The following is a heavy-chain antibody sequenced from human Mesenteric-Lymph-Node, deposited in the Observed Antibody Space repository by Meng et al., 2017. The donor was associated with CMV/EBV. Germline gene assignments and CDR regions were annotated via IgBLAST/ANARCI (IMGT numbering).Heavy chain of an antibody. CDR2: IYYSGST. V-gene: IGHV4-59*01. CDR3: ARAFLPDYYDSSGYSNWFDP. J-gene: IGHJ5*02. Sequence: SETLSLTCTVSGGSISSYYWSWIRQPPGKGLEWIGYIYYSGSTNYNPSLKSRVTISVDTSKNQFSLKLSSVTAADTAVYYCARAFLPDYYDSSGYSNWFDPWGQGTLVTVS. CDR1: GGSISSYY. D-gene: IGHD3-22*01.